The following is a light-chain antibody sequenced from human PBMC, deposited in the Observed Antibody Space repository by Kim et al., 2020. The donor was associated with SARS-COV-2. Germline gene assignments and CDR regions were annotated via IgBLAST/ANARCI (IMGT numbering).Light chain of an antibody. CDR2: YDS. Sequence: GKRARITCGGNNIGSKSGHWYQQKPGQAPVLVIYYDSDRPSGIPERFSGSNSGNTATLTISRVEAGDEADYYCQVWDSSSDHRDVVFGGGTQLTVL. CDR3: QVWDSSSDHRDVV. CDR1: NIGSKS. V-gene: IGLV3-21*04. J-gene: IGLJ2*01.